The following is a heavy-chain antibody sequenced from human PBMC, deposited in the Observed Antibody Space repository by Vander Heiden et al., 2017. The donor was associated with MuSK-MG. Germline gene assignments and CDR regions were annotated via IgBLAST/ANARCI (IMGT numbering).Heavy chain of an antibody. Sequence: QVQLQESGPGLVKPSQTLSLTCTVSGGSISSGDYYWSWIRQPPGKGLEWIGYIYYSGSTYDNPSLKSRVTISVDTSKNQFSMKMSSVTAADTAVYYCARGIAVVGLDYWGQGTMVTVYS. J-gene: IGHJ4*02. CDR1: GGSISSGDYY. D-gene: IGHD6-19*01. CDR2: IYYSGST. V-gene: IGHV4-30-4*08. CDR3: ARGIAVVGLDY.